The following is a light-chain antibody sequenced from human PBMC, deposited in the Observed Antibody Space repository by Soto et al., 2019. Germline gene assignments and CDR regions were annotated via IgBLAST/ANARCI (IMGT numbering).Light chain of an antibody. V-gene: IGLV2-14*03. CDR3: SSYTSRATLV. Sequence: QSALTQPASVSGSPGQSITISCTGTSNDVGGYDYVTWYQHHPGKAPKLMIYDVSNRPSGISDRFSASKSGNTASLIISGVQAEDEAHYYCSSYTSRATLVFGGGTKLTVL. J-gene: IGLJ2*01. CDR1: SNDVGGYDY. CDR2: DVS.